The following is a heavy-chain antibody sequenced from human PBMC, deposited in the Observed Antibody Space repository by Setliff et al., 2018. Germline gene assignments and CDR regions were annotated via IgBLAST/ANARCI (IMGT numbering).Heavy chain of an antibody. V-gene: IGHV4-59*12. Sequence: SETLSLTCTVSGGPFSGASIWSWIRQPPGKGLEWIGYIYYSGSTNYNPSLKSRATISIDTSKDQFSLTLISMSAADTAVYFCARGRNIAARLLDSWGQGALVTVSS. CDR2: IYYSGST. J-gene: IGHJ4*02. CDR1: GGPFSGAS. D-gene: IGHD6-6*01. CDR3: ARGRNIAARLLDS.